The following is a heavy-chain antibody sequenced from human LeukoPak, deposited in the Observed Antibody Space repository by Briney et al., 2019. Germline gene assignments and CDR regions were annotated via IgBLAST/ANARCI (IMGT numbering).Heavy chain of an antibody. CDR3: ARISSSWSLSYYYYMDV. V-gene: IGHV4-34*01. CDR1: GGSFSGYY. Sequence: SETLSLTRAVYGGSFSGYYWSWIRQPPGKGLEWIGEINHSGSTNYNPSLKSRVTISVDTSKNQFSLKLSSVTAADTAVYYCARISSSWSLSYYYYMDVWGKGTTVIVSS. D-gene: IGHD6-13*01. J-gene: IGHJ6*03. CDR2: INHSGST.